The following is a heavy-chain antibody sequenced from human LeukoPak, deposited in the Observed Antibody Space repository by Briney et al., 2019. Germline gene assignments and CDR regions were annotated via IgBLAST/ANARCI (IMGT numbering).Heavy chain of an antibody. V-gene: IGHV6-1*01. J-gene: IGHJ4*02. D-gene: IGHD3-3*01. CDR1: GDSVSSNSAA. Sequence: SQTLSLTCAIAGDSVSSNSAAWKWIRQYASRGLEWLGRTYYRFKWYNDYAVSVKSRITINPDTSKNQFSLQLNSVTPEVAAVYYCSRDVDFWSGYSYYFDYWGQGTLVTVSS. CDR2: TYYRFKWYN. CDR3: SRDVDFWSGYSYYFDY.